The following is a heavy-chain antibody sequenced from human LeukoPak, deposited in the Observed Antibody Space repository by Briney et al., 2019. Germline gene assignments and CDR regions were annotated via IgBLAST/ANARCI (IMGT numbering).Heavy chain of an antibody. CDR2: ITGGGIST. Sequence: GGSLRLSCAASGFTFSAYAMSWVRKAPGKGLEWVSGITGGGISTYYAASVKGRFTVSRDNSKSTLDLQMNSLRGEDTAVYYCVNLVPMTYYGTSGPYPTVDYWGQGALVTVSS. D-gene: IGHD1-7*01. CDR1: GFTFSAYA. J-gene: IGHJ4*02. V-gene: IGHV3-23*01. CDR3: VNLVPMTYYGTSGPYPTVDY.